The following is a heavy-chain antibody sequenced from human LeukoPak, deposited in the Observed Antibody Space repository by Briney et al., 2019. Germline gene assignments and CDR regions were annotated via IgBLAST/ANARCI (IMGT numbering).Heavy chain of an antibody. D-gene: IGHD4-17*01. CDR1: GFTFSSFS. J-gene: IGHJ1*01. CDR3: ASAATVTSAFGY. V-gene: IGHV3-21*04. Sequence: PGGSMRLSCAASGFTFSSFSMAWIRQAPGEGLEWVSYISSSSNYTNYADSVKGRFTISRDNAKKSLYLQMNSLRPEDTAIYYCASAATVTSAFGYWGQGTLVTVSS. CDR2: ISSSSNYT.